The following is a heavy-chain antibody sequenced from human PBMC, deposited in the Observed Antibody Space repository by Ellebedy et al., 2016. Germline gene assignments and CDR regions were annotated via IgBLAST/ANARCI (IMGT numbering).Heavy chain of an antibody. J-gene: IGHJ5*01. CDR2: ISGDGTYK. D-gene: IGHD7-27*01. CDR1: GFPFSIYA. V-gene: IGHV3-30-3*01. CDR3: ARPVFKGTGDNWFDS. Sequence: GGSLRLSCAASGFPFSIYAMDWVRQAPGKGLEWVGVISGDGTYKSYGDSLQGRVTISRDNSKNTLYLKLDSLRADDTAVYYCARPVFKGTGDNWFDSWGQGTLVTVSS.